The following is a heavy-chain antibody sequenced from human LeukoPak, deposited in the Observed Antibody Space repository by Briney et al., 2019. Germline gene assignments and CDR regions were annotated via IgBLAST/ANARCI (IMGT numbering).Heavy chain of an antibody. V-gene: IGHV4-4*02. D-gene: IGHD3-9*01. J-gene: IGHJ4*02. CDR2: IYHSGST. CDR1: GGSISISNSNW. CDR3: ARGRYFDL. Sequence: SETLSLTCAVSGGSISISNSNWWSWVRQPPGKGLEWIGEIYHSGSTNYNPSLKSRVTMSVDTSKNQFSLKLSSVTAADTAIYYCARGRYFDLWGQGTLVTVSS.